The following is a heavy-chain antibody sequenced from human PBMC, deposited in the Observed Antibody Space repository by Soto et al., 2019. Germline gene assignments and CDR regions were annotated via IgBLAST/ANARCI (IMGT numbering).Heavy chain of an antibody. CDR2: ISSSSSTI. J-gene: IGHJ4*02. CDR1: GFTFSSYS. V-gene: IGHV3-48*01. Sequence: GGSLRLSCAASGFTFSSYSMNWVRQAPGKGLEWVSYISSSSSTIYYADSVKGRFTVSRGDAKNSLYLQMNSLKTEDTAVYYCASSSGSYRYFNNWGQGT. CDR3: ASSSGSYRYFNN. D-gene: IGHD1-26*01.